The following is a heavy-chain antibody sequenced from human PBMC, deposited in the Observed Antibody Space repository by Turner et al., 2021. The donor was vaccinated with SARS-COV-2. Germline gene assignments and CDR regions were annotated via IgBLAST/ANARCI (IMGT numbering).Heavy chain of an antibody. J-gene: IGHJ4*02. CDR3: VRQFSGVDY. CDR2: ISYAGSNK. D-gene: IGHD6-19*01. Sequence: QVQLVESGGGVVQPGRSLRLSCAASGFPFSDYGMNWVRQSPGKGLEWVATISYAGSNKHYADSVKGRFTISRDNSKNTLDLEMNSLRTEDTAVYYCVRQFSGVDYWGQGTLVTVSS. V-gene: IGHV3-30*03. CDR1: GFPFSDYG.